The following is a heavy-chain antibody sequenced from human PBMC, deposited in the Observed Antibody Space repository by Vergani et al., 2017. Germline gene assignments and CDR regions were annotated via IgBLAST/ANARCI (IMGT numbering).Heavy chain of an antibody. CDR1: GGTFSSYA. CDR2: IIPILGIA. J-gene: IGHJ6*02. V-gene: IGHV1-69*04. D-gene: IGHD6-6*01. Sequence: QVQLVQSGAEVKKPGSSVKVSCKASGGTFSSYAISWVRQAPGQGLEWMGRIIPILGIANYAQKFQGRVTITADKSTSTAYMELSSLRSEDTAVYYCAKGDSSSRPWDYYGMDVWGQGTTVTVSS. CDR3: AKGDSSSRPWDYYGMDV.